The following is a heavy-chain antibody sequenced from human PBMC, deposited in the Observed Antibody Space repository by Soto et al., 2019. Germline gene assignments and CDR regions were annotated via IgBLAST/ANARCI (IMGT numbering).Heavy chain of an antibody. V-gene: IGHV3-74*01. Sequence: EVQLVESGGGLVQPGGSLRLSCAASGFTFTRHWMHWVRQGPGKGPVWVSRINGDGSSISYADSGKGRFTVTRDNAKNTLYLQMNSLRAEDTAVYYCAREIIAVSGKIRWFDPWGQGTLVTVSS. CDR2: INGDGSSI. CDR3: AREIIAVSGKIRWFDP. CDR1: GFTFTRHW. D-gene: IGHD6-19*01. J-gene: IGHJ5*02.